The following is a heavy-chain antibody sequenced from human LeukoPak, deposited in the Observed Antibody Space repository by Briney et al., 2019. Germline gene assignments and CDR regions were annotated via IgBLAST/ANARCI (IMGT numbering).Heavy chain of an antibody. CDR2: IWFDGSDK. V-gene: IGHV3-33*01. D-gene: IGHD4-23*01. Sequence: PGRSLRLSCAASGFTFSSYGTHWVRQAPGKGLEWVTFIWFDGSDKYYADSVKGRFTISRDNSKNTLYLQMNSLRAEDTAVYYCACDYGGNSGVDYWGQGTLVTVSS. CDR3: ACDYGGNSGVDY. CDR1: GFTFSSYG. J-gene: IGHJ4*02.